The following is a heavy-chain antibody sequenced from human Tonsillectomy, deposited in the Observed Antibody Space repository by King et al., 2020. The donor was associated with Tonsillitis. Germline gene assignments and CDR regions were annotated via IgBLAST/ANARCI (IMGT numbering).Heavy chain of an antibody. D-gene: IGHD6-13*01. CDR1: GGSFSGYY. CDR2: INHSGST. Sequence: VQLQQWGAGLLKPSETLSLTCAVYGGSFSGYYWSWIRQPPGKGLEWIGEINHSGSTNYNPSLKSRVTISVDTSKNQFPLKLSSVTAADTAVYYCARGGSSSWYGWFDPWGQGTLVTVSS. CDR3: ARGGSSSWYGWFDP. V-gene: IGHV4-34*01. J-gene: IGHJ5*02.